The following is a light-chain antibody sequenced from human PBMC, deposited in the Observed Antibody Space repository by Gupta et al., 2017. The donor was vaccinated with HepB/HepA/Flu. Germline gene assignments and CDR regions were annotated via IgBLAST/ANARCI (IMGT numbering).Light chain of an antibody. Sequence: IVLTQSPGTLSLSPGERATLSCRASQSVRSNYLAWYQQNPGQSPRLLIYGASSRATGIPDRFSGSGSGTDFTLTISRLEPEDFAVYYCQQYGSSPLTFGGGTKVEIK. V-gene: IGKV3-20*01. CDR3: QQYGSSPLT. J-gene: IGKJ4*01. CDR2: GAS. CDR1: QSVRSNY.